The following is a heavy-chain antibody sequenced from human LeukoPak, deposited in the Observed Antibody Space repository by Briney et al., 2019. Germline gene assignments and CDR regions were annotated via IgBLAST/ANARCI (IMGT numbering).Heavy chain of an antibody. CDR2: INPNSGGT. J-gene: IGHJ4*02. D-gene: IGHD6-13*01. V-gene: IGHV1-2*02. CDR1: GYTFTGYY. CDR3: ARDVGYSSSWYYFDY. Sequence: ASVKVSCKASGYTFTGYYMHWVRQAPGQGLELMGWINPNSGGTNYAQKFQGRVTMTRDTSISTAYMELSRLRSDDTAVYYCARDVGYSSSWYYFDYWGQGTLVTVSS.